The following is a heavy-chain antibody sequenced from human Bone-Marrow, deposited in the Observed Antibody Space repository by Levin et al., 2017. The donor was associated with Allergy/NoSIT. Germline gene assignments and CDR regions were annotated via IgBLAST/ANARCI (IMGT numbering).Heavy chain of an antibody. J-gene: IGHJ6*02. CDR1: GYTFIDYD. Sequence: PLASVKVSCEASGYTFIDYDINWLRQANGQGFEWMGWMNPKSGTTGSAQKFQGRLSLTRNTSISTAYMELSSLTSEDTAVYYCARRDRITTYGVVPNGMDVWGQGTTVAVSS. V-gene: IGHV1-8*02. CDR2: MNPKSGTT. CDR3: ARRDRITTYGVVPNGMDV. D-gene: IGHD3-3*01.